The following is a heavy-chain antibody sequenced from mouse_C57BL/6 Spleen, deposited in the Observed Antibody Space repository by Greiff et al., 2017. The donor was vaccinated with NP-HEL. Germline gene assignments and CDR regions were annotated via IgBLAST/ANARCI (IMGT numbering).Heavy chain of an antibody. CDR3: ARRNWDVGVDY. CDR2: FHPYNDDT. D-gene: IGHD4-1*01. J-gene: IGHJ2*01. Sequence: VKVVESGAELVKPGASVKMSCKASGYTFTTYPIEWMKQNHGKSLEWIGNFHPYNDDTKYNEKFKGKATLTVEKSSSTVYLELSRLTSDDSAVYYCARRNWDVGVDYWGQGTTLTVSS. V-gene: IGHV1-47*01. CDR1: GYTFTTYP.